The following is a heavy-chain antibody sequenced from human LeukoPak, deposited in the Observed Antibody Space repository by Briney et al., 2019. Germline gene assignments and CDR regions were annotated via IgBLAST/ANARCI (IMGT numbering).Heavy chain of an antibody. D-gene: IGHD3-16*01. V-gene: IGHV3-7*03. CDR3: ARDHVAPGLIFDS. Sequence: GGSLRLSCAASGFTFSSHWMSWVRQSPGMGLEWVANINQDGSDKHYVDSVKGRFTISRGNAERSLYLQMNSLRAEDTAVYYCARDHVAPGLIFDSWGQGTLVTVSS. CDR2: INQDGSDK. CDR1: GFTFSSHW. J-gene: IGHJ4*02.